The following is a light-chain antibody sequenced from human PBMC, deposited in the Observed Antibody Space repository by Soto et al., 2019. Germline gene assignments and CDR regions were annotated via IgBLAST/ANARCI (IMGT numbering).Light chain of an antibody. J-gene: IGLJ1*01. V-gene: IGLV2-14*01. Sequence: QSALTQPASVSGSPRQSITISCTGTSSDIGGYNCVSWYQHHPGKAPKLMIYEVNNRPSGVSNRFSGSKSGNAASLTISGLQTEDEADYYCSSYTSSSTYVFGTGTKVTVL. CDR3: SSYTSSSTYV. CDR2: EVN. CDR1: SSDIGGYNC.